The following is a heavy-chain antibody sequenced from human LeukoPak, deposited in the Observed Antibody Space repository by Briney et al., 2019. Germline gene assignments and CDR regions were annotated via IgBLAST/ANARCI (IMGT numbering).Heavy chain of an antibody. Sequence: GGSLRLSCIASGFTSRNYGMHWVRQAPGKGLEWVASVRYDGSIHNYVDSVKGRFTISRENSKNTLFLQMDSLRTEDTAVYYCARVITVVSARMAFDYWGQGTLVAVSS. CDR1: GFTSRNYG. D-gene: IGHD2-15*01. J-gene: IGHJ4*02. CDR3: ARVITVVSARMAFDY. V-gene: IGHV3-30*02. CDR2: VRYDGSIH.